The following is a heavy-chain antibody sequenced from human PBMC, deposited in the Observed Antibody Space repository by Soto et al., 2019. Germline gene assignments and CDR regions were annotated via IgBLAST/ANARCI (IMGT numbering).Heavy chain of an antibody. Sequence: ASVKVSCKASGGTFSSYTISWVRQAPGQGLEWMGRIIPYFGTTNYAQKFQGRVTMTTDTSTSTAYMELRSLRSDDTAVYYCARVGPTVTTNLLLDYWGQGTLVTVSS. CDR1: GGTFSSYT. D-gene: IGHD4-17*01. CDR2: IIPYFGTT. V-gene: IGHV1-69*08. CDR3: ARVGPTVTTNLLLDY. J-gene: IGHJ4*02.